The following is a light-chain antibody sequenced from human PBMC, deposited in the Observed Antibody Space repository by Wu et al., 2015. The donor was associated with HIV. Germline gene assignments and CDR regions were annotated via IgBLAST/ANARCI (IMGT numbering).Light chain of an antibody. CDR3: QKYNSAPTT. V-gene: IGKV1-27*01. CDR1: QGISKY. Sequence: DIQMTQSPSSLSASVGDRVIITCRASQGISKYLAWYQQKPGKVPKLLIYGASTLQSGVPSRFSGSGSGTDFTLTISSLQPEDVATYYCQKYNSAPTTFGGGTKVEIK. J-gene: IGKJ4*01. CDR2: GAS.